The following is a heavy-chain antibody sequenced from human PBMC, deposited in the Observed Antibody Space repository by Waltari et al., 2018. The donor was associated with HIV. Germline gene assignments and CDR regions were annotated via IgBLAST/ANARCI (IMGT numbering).Heavy chain of an antibody. Sequence: QVQLQQWGAGLLKPSETLSLTCAVYGGSFSGYSWSWIRQAPGKGLEWIGEINHSGSTNYNPSLKSRVTISVDTSKNQFSLKLSSVTAADTAVYYCARERRFLSYYYYGMDVWGQGTTVTVSS. CDR2: INHSGST. D-gene: IGHD3-3*01. J-gene: IGHJ6*02. CDR1: GGSFSGYS. V-gene: IGHV4-34*01. CDR3: ARERRFLSYYYYGMDV.